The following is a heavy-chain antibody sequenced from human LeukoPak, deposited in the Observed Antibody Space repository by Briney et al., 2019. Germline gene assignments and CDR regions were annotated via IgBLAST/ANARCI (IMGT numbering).Heavy chain of an antibody. CDR1: GGSISSYY. Sequence: SETLSLTCTVSGGSISSYYWSWIRQPPGKGLEWIGSIYYSGSTYYNPSLKSRVTISVDTSKNQFSLKLSSVTAADTAVYYCAIYPDPLYFDYWGQGTQVTVSS. V-gene: IGHV4-59*05. CDR3: AIYPDPLYFDY. CDR2: IYYSGST. J-gene: IGHJ4*02.